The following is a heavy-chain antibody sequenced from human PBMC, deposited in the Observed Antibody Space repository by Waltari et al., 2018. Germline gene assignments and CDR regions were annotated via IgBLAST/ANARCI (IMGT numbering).Heavy chain of an antibody. CDR2: MRSKAKNSAT. J-gene: IGHJ1*01. CDR3: ASPYDFWET. Sequence: EVQLVQSGGGLVQPGGSLKVSCAASGFTFPGSNVYWVRQSSGKGLEWVGSMRSKAKNSATAYAGSGKGRLTISRDDSKNTAYLQMNSLKTEDTAVYYCASPYDFWETWGQGTLVTVSS. D-gene: IGHD3-3*01. CDR1: GFTFPGSN. V-gene: IGHV3-73*02.